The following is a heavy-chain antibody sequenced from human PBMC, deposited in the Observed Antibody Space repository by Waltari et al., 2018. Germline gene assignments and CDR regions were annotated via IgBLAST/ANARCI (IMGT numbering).Heavy chain of an antibody. CDR2: IYTSGST. Sequence: QVQLQESGPGLVKPSETLSLTCTVSGGSISSYYWSWIRQPPGKGLEWIGYIYTSGSTNYHPSLKSRVTRSVDTSKNQFSLKLSSVTAADTAVYYCARLGYYDSSGYSYWGQGTLVTVSS. D-gene: IGHD3-22*01. J-gene: IGHJ4*02. CDR1: GGSISSYY. CDR3: ARLGYYDSSGYSY. V-gene: IGHV4-4*09.